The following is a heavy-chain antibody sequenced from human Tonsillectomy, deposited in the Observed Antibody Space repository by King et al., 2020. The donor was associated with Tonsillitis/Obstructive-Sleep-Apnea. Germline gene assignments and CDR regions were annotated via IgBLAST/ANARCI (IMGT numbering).Heavy chain of an antibody. CDR1: GFTFSSHW. Sequence: VQLVESGGGLVQPGGSLRVSCAASGFTFSSHWMSWVRQAPGKGLEWVANIKQDGSETHYVDSVKGRFTISRDNAKNSLYLQMNSLRDEDTAVYYCARGVWWGIDYWGQGTLVTVSS. D-gene: IGHD2-15*01. J-gene: IGHJ4*02. CDR2: IKQDGSET. CDR3: ARGVWWGIDY. V-gene: IGHV3-7*03.